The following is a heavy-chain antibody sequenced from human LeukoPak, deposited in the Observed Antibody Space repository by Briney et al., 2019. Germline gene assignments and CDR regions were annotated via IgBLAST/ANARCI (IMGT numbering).Heavy chain of an antibody. Sequence: GGSLRLSCAASGLTFSNYGMNWVRKAPGKGLEWVSRISGTGGTTFYADSVKGRFTISRDNSKNTLYLQMNSLRAEDTAVYYCAKRLAMTGTYHFDYWGQGTLVTVSP. J-gene: IGHJ4*02. CDR2: ISGTGGTT. D-gene: IGHD6-19*01. CDR1: GLTFSNYG. CDR3: AKRLAMTGTYHFDY. V-gene: IGHV3-23*01.